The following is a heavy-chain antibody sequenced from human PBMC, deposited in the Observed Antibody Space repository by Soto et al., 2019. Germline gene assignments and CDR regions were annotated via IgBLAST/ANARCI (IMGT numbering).Heavy chain of an antibody. CDR3: AKSPGMYYYDSSGYYHYDY. J-gene: IGHJ4*02. CDR2: IKNGAGDT. Sequence: GGSLRLSCAASGFTLSSYWMYWVRQTPGKGLVWVARIKNGAGDTSYAESVKGRFTISRDNSKNTLYLQMNSLRAEDTAVYYCAKSPGMYYYDSSGYYHYDYWGQGTLVTVS. V-gene: IGHV3-74*01. D-gene: IGHD3-22*01. CDR1: GFTLSSYW.